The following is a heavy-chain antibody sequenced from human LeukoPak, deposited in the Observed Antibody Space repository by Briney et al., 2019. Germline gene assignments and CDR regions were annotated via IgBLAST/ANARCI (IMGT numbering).Heavy chain of an antibody. Sequence: GASVKVSCKASGYTFTGYYMHWVRQAPGQGLEWMGWINPNSGGTNYAQKFQGRVTMTRDTSISTAYMELSRLRSDDTAVYYCVREEGWSNSGGAFDIWGQGTMVTVSS. CDR2: INPNSGGT. V-gene: IGHV1-2*02. D-gene: IGHD2-15*01. CDR3: VREEGWSNSGGAFDI. CDR1: GYTFTGYY. J-gene: IGHJ3*02.